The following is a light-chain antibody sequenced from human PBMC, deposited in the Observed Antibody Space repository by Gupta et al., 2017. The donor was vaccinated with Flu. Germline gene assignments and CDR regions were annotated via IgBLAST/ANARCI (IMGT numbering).Light chain of an antibody. J-gene: IGKJ2*01. V-gene: IGKV2-24*01. CDR1: QSLVHSDGNNY. CDR2: KTS. Sequence: DIVMTQTALSSPVTLGQPASISFRSSQSLVHSDGNNYLSWLQQRPGQPPRLLICKTSNRFSGVPDRISSSGAAADFTLIISRGAAENVVVYCCKQDKQLPHTFGEGTKLEIK. CDR3: KQDKQLPHT.